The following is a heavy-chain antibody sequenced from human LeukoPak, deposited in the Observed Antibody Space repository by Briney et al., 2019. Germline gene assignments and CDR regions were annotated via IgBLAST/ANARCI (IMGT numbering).Heavy chain of an antibody. CDR3: ARAALIMIVGDNYFDY. J-gene: IGHJ4*02. Sequence: ASVKVSCKASGYTFTSYYMHWVRQAPGQGLEWMGIINSSGGSTSYAQKFQGRVTMTRDTSTSTVYMELSSLRSEDTAVYYCARAALIMIVGDNYFDYWGQGTLVTVSS. D-gene: IGHD3-22*01. CDR2: INSSGGST. V-gene: IGHV1-46*01. CDR1: GYTFTSYY.